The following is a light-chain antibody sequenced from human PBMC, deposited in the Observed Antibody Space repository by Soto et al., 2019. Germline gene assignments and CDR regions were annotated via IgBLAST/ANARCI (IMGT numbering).Light chain of an antibody. CDR3: CSYAGSSTLV. CDR1: SSDVGSYNL. CDR2: EVS. V-gene: IGLV2-23*02. Sequence: QSVLTQPASVSGSPGQSITISCTGTSSDVGSYNLVSWYQQHPGKAPKLMIYEVSKRPSGVSNRFSGFKSGNTASLKISGLQAEDEADYFCCSYAGSSTLVFGGGTKLTVL. J-gene: IGLJ2*01.